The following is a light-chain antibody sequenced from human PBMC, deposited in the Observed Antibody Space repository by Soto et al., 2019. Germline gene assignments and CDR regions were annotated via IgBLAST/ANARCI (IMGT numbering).Light chain of an antibody. CDR2: GAS. Sequence: EIVLTQSPGTLSLSPGERATLSSRPSQSVSNNYFAWYQQKPGQAPRLLIYGASNRATGIPDRFSGSGTGPEFTLTISRLEPEEFALYVCQQYGTAARTTGQGTKVDIK. V-gene: IGKV3-20*01. CDR3: QQYGTAART. J-gene: IGKJ1*01. CDR1: QSVSNNY.